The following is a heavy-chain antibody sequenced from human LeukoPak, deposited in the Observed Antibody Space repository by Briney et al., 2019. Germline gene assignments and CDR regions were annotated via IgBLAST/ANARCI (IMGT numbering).Heavy chain of an antibody. CDR3: VRRGLIVTEYLER. CDR2: ISSSSSTT. Sequence: PGGSLRLSCAASGFTLSTFSMNWVRQAPGKGPEWVSYISSSSSTTYYADSVKGRFTISRDNAKNSLYLQMNSLRAEDTAVYYCVRRGLIVTEYLERWGQGTLVIVSS. D-gene: IGHD3-10*01. CDR1: GFTLSTFS. J-gene: IGHJ1*01. V-gene: IGHV3-48*04.